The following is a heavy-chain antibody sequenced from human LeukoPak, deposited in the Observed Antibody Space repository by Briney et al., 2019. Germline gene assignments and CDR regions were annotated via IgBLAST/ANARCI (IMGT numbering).Heavy chain of an antibody. Sequence: SETLSLTCTVSGGSISDISYYWGWIRQPPGKGLEWIGSVYYSGSTYYNPSLKSRVSISVDTSKNQFSLKLSSVTAADTSVYFCARHVSYSGDNFDYWGQGTLVTVSS. CDR2: VYYSGST. CDR3: ARHVSYSGDNFDY. V-gene: IGHV4-39*01. D-gene: IGHD6-19*01. CDR1: GGSISDISYY. J-gene: IGHJ4*02.